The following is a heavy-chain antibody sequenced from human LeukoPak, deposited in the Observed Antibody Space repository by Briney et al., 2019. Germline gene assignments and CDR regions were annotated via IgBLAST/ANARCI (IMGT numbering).Heavy chain of an antibody. CDR3: AGTAYSGSYYRDY. Sequence: PSETLSLTCTVSGGSISSYYWSWIRQPPGKGLEWIGYIYTSGSTNYNPSLKSRVTISVDSSKNQFSLKLSSVTAADTAVYYCAGTAYSGSYYRDYWGQGTLVTVSS. V-gene: IGHV4-4*09. J-gene: IGHJ4*02. D-gene: IGHD1-26*01. CDR1: GGSISSYY. CDR2: IYTSGST.